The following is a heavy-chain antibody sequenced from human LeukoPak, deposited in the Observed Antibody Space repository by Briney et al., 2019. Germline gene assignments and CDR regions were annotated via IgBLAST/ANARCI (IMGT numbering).Heavy chain of an antibody. D-gene: IGHD4-17*01. CDR2: ISSSSSTI. V-gene: IGHV3-48*04. CDR1: GFTFSSYS. Sequence: GGSLRLSCAASGFTFSSYSMNWVRQAPGKGLEWVSYISSSSSTIYYADSVKGRFTISRDNAKNSLYLQMNSLRAEDTAVYYCASKMTTVPFWGRGTLVTVSS. J-gene: IGHJ4*02. CDR3: ASKMTTVPF.